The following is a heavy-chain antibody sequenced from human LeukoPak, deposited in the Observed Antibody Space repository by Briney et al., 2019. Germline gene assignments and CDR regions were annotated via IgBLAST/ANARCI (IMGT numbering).Heavy chain of an antibody. CDR1: GFTVSSNY. V-gene: IGHV3-66*01. Sequence: GGSLRLSCTASGFTVSSNYMTWVRQAPGQGLEWVSLIFSGGSTYYADSVKGRFTISRDNSKNTLYLQMNSLRAEDTAVYYCARVLPSVTNWFDPWGQGTLVTVSS. J-gene: IGHJ5*02. CDR2: IFSGGST. CDR3: ARVLPSVTNWFDP. D-gene: IGHD4-17*01.